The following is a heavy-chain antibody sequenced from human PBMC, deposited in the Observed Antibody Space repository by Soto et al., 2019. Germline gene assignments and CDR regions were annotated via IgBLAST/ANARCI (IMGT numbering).Heavy chain of an antibody. CDR2: VFHSGRT. D-gene: IGHD1-1*01. Sequence: SETLSLTCAVSGGSISSGGYSWSWVRQPPGKGLEWIGHVFHSGRTYYNPSLKGRVGILVDTSRNQFSLNLNSMTVADAAVYYCARWVEVSLDYFDSWGQGIPVTVSS. CDR1: GGSISSGGYS. CDR3: ARWVEVSLDYFDS. V-gene: IGHV4-30-2*05. J-gene: IGHJ4*02.